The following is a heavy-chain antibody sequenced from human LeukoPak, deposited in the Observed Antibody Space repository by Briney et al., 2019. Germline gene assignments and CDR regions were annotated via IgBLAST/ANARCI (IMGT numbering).Heavy chain of an antibody. J-gene: IGHJ6*02. D-gene: IGHD6-13*01. CDR2: TYYRSKWYS. Sequence: SQTLSLTCAISGDSVSTNSAAWNWIRQSPSRGLEWLGRTYYRSKWYSDYAVSVKSRIIINPDTSKDQFSLQLNSVTPEDTAVYYCARDRWQRGYGMDVWGQGTTVTVSS. V-gene: IGHV6-1*01. CDR3: ARDRWQRGYGMDV. CDR1: GDSVSTNSAA.